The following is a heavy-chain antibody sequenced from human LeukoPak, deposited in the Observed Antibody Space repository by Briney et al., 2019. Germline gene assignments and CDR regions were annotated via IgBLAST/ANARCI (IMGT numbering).Heavy chain of an antibody. CDR1: GGSVSSGSHY. V-gene: IGHV4-61*01. J-gene: IGHJ6*02. Sequence: PSETLSLTCTVSGGSVSSGSHYWSWIRQPPGKGLEWIGYIYYSGSTNYNPSLKSRVTISVDTSKNQFSLKLSSVTAADTAVYYCAAVIRFLEWLNVWGQGTTVTVSS. D-gene: IGHD3-3*01. CDR3: AAVIRFLEWLNV. CDR2: IYYSGST.